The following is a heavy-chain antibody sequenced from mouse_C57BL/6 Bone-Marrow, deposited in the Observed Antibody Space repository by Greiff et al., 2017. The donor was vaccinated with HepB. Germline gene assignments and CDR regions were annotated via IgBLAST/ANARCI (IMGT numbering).Heavy chain of an antibody. CDR1: GFTFSSYA. V-gene: IGHV5-4*01. Sequence: EVQRVESGGGLVKPGGSLKLSCAASGFTFSSYAMSWVRQTPEKRLEWVATISDGGSYTYYPDNVKGRFTISRDNAKNNLYLQMSHLKSEDTAMYYCARVPPFITTVVATDYWGQGTTLTVSS. J-gene: IGHJ2*01. CDR2: ISDGGSYT. CDR3: ARVPPFITTVVATDY. D-gene: IGHD1-1*01.